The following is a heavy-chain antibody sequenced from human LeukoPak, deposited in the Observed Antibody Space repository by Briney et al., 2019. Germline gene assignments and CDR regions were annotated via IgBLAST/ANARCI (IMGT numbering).Heavy chain of an antibody. D-gene: IGHD3-10*01. V-gene: IGHV3-7*01. J-gene: IGHJ4*02. CDR1: GFTFHGYW. CDR3: VRTDGYEGSYYFDN. Sequence: GVSLRLSCAASGFTFHGYWMSWVRQAPGKGLEWVASIKQDGIEIYHVVSGKGRFTISRDNARSSLYLHINSLRDEDTAVYYCVRTDGYEGSYYFDNWGQGTLVTVSS. CDR2: IKQDGIEI.